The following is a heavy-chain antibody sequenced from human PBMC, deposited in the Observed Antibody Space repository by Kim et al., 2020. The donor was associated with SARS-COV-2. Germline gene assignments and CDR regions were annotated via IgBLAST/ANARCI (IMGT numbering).Heavy chain of an antibody. CDR1: GGSIGSNNW. CDR2: IYHSGST. CDR3: ARDSGGSGPWFDP. Sequence: SETLSLTCAVSGGSIGSNNWWSWVRQPPGKGLEWIGEIYHSGSTNYNPSLKSRVTISVDMSKNQFSLKLNSVTAADTAVYYCARDSGGSGPWFDPWGQGTLVTVSS. J-gene: IGHJ5*02. V-gene: IGHV4-4*02. D-gene: IGHD3-10*01.